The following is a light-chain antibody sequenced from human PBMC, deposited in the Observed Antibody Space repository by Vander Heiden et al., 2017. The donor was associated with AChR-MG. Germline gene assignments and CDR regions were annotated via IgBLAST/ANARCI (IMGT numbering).Light chain of an antibody. J-gene: IGKJ4*01. CDR1: HDIYTH. CDR2: TAS. V-gene: IGKV1-9*01. CDR3: QQLNTYPLT. Sequence: DIQLTQSPSILSASVGDRVTITCRASHDIYTHLAWYQQKPGRAPKLLIYTASTLQSGVPSRFRGSGSGTEFTLTISSLQPEDFATYSCQQLNTYPLTFGGGTKVEVK.